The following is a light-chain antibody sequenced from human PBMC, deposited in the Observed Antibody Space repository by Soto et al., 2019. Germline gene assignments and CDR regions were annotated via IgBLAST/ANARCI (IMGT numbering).Light chain of an antibody. CDR2: EVT. V-gene: IGLV2-14*01. CDR3: TSYSAISTLAE. CDR1: SRDVGGFDF. J-gene: IGLJ2*01. Sequence: SALTQPASVTGSPGQSIPISCTGTSRDVGGFDFVSWYQQHPGKAPKLIIYEVTDRPSGVSNRFSGSKSDNTASLTISRLQADDEAYYYCTSYSAISTLAEFGGGTKLTVL.